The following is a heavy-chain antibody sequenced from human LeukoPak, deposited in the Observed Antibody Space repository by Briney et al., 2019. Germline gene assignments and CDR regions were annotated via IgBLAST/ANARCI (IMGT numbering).Heavy chain of an antibody. CDR2: INPSGGST. D-gene: IGHD1-26*01. J-gene: IGHJ4*02. Sequence: ASVNVSCKASGYTFTSYYMHWVRQAPGQGLEWMGIINPSGGSTSYAQKFQGRVTMTRDTSTSTVYMELSSLRSEDTAVYYCARERGGLVGATYVFDYWGQGTLVTVSS. CDR3: ARERGGLVGATYVFDY. CDR1: GYTFTSYY. V-gene: IGHV1-46*01.